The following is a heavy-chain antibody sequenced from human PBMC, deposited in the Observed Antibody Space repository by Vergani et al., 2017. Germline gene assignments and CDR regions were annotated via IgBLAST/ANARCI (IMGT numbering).Heavy chain of an antibody. CDR3: AKGTAAAGGYDP. CDR2: ISGSGGST. Sequence: EVQLLESGGGLVQPGGSLRLSCAASGFTFSSYAMSWVRQAPGKGLEWVSAISGSGGSTYYADPVKGRFTIPRDNSKNTLYLQMNSLRAEDTAVYYGAKGTAAAGGYDPWGQGTLVTVSS. V-gene: IGHV3-23*01. J-gene: IGHJ5*02. CDR1: GFTFSSYA. D-gene: IGHD6-13*01.